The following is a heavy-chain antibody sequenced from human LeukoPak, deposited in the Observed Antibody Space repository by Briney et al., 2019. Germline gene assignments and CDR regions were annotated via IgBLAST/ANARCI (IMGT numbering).Heavy chain of an antibody. CDR1: GFTVSVNY. D-gene: IGHD1-26*01. J-gene: IGHJ4*02. CDR3: ARILHSGTCAS. CDR2: LYSDGNT. V-gene: IGHV3-53*01. Sequence: GGSLRLSCAASGFTVSVNYMSWVRQAPGKGLEWVSVLYSDGNTYYADSVKGRFTISRDNSKNTLYLQMNSLRAEDTAVYYCARILHSGTCASWGQGTLVTVSS.